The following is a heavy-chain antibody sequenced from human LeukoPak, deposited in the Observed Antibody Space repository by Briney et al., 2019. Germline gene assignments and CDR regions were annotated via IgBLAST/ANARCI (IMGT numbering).Heavy chain of an antibody. CDR1: GFTFSSYN. D-gene: IGHD2-2*01. Sequence: GGSLRLSCAASGFTFSSYNMNWVRQAPGQGLEWVSSITSGSSYIYYADSVKGRFTISRDNAKNSLYLQMNSLRAEDTAVYYCARGSRHYYYYYYMDVWGKGTTVTVSS. CDR2: ITSGSSYI. J-gene: IGHJ6*03. CDR3: ARGSRHYYYYYYMDV. V-gene: IGHV3-21*01.